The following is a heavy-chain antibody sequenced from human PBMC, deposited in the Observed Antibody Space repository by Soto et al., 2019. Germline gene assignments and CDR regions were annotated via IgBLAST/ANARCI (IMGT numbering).Heavy chain of an antibody. CDR3: ARQKWEQPKWFDP. V-gene: IGHV4-39*01. D-gene: IGHD1-26*01. J-gene: IGHJ5*02. CDR2: IFYSGTT. Sequence: QLQLQESGPGLVKPSETLSLTSSLSGGAISDARFYWGWIRQTPGKGLEWIGSIFYSGTTFFNPALQSRVTISVDTSEKQVSLKLSSVTAADTALYFCARQKWEQPKWFDPWGQGTLVTVSS. CDR1: GGAISDARFY.